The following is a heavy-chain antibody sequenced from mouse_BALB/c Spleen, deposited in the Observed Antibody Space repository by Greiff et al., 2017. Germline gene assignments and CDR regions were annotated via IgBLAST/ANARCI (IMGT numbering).Heavy chain of an antibody. V-gene: IGHV5-12-1*01. CDR2: ISSGGGST. Sequence: DVQLVESGGGLVKPGGSLKLSCAASGFAFSSYDMSWVRQTPEKRLEWVAYISSGGGSTYYPDTVKGRFTISIDNAKNTLYLQMSSLKSEDTAMYYCARHEGYGNYDYYAMDYWGQGTSVTVSS. J-gene: IGHJ4*01. D-gene: IGHD2-10*02. CDR1: GFAFSSYD. CDR3: ARHEGYGNYDYYAMDY.